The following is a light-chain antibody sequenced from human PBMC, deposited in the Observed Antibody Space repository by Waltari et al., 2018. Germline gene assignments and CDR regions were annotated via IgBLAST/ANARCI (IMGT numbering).Light chain of an antibody. Sequence: EIMLTQSPGTLSLSPGERATLSCRASQSVASSYLAWYQQKPGQAPRLLIHGASSRAPGIPGRFSGSGSGTDFTLTITRLEPEDFAVYYCQQYGSSPLTFGGGTKVEIK. CDR3: QQYGSSPLT. J-gene: IGKJ4*01. CDR2: GAS. V-gene: IGKV3-20*01. CDR1: QSVASSY.